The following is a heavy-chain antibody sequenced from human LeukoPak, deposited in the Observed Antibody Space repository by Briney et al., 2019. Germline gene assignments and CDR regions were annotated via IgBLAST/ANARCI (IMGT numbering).Heavy chain of an antibody. CDR1: GGSISSHY. V-gene: IGHV4-34*01. D-gene: IGHD1-26*01. Sequence: SETLSLSCNVSGGSISSHYWSWIRQPPGKGLEWIGEINHSGSTNYNPSLKSRVTISVDTSKNQFSLKLSSVTAADTAVYYCARELSGQMGNYWGQGTLVTVSS. CDR2: INHSGST. CDR3: ARELSGQMGNY. J-gene: IGHJ4*02.